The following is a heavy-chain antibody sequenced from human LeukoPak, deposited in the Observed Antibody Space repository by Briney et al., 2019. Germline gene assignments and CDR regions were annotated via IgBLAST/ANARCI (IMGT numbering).Heavy chain of an antibody. CDR2: IYYSGST. V-gene: IGHV4-59*01. CDR3: ARVRKYCGYGGYYFDY. D-gene: IGHD5-12*01. J-gene: IGHJ4*02. Sequence: SETLSVTCTVAGGSINSYYWSWIRQPPGKGLEWIGYIYYSGSTNYNPSLKSRVTISVDTSKNQFSLKLSSVTAADTAVYYCARVRKYCGYGGYYFDYWGQGTLVTVSS. CDR1: GGSINSYY.